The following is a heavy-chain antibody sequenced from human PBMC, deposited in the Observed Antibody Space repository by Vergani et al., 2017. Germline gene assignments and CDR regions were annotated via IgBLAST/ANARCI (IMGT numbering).Heavy chain of an antibody. CDR3: ARGIVVLPSAPLGY. CDR1: GGSFSGYY. V-gene: IGHV4-34*01. D-gene: IGHD2-2*01. Sequence: QVQLQQWGAGLLKPSETLSLTCAVYGGSFSGYYWSWIRQPPGKGLEWIGEINHSGSTNYNPSLKSRVTISVDTSKNQFSLKLSSVTAADTAVYYCARGIVVLPSAPLGYWGQGTLVTVSS. J-gene: IGHJ4*02. CDR2: INHSGST.